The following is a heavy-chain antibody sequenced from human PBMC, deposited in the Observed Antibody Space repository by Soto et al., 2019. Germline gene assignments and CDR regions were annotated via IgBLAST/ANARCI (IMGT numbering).Heavy chain of an antibody. V-gene: IGHV3-30*14. CDR1: GFTFSSYA. J-gene: IGHJ6*02. CDR2: ISYDGSNK. CDR3: ARSWWGDYENYYYYGMYV. Sequence: QVQLVESGGGVVQPGRSLRLSCAASGFTFSSYAMHWVRQAPDKGLEWVAVISYDGSNKYYADSVKGRFTISRDNSKNTLYLQMNSLRAEDTAVYYFARSWWGDYENYYYYGMYVWGQGTTVTVSS. D-gene: IGHD4-17*01.